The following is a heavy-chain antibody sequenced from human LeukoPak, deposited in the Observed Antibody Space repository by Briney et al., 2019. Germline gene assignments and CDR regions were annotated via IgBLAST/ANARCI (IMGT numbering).Heavy chain of an antibody. CDR3: ARVVVTSDFDI. V-gene: IGHV3-74*01. Sequence: GGSLRLSCAASGFTFSSYWMHWVRQAPGKGLVWVSRINTDGSSASYADAVKGRFTISRDNAKNTLYLQMNSLRAEDTAVYYCARVVVTSDFDIWGQGTMVTVSS. D-gene: IGHD2-2*01. CDR1: GFTFSSYW. CDR2: INTDGSSA. J-gene: IGHJ3*02.